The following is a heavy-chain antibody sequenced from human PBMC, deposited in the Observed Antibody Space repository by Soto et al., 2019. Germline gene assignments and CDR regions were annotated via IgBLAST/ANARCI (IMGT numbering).Heavy chain of an antibody. Sequence: ASVKVSCKASGYSFTDYHIHWVRQAPGQGLDWLGRINPKSGGTSTAQKFQGWVTMTRDRSISTVYMELTRLRSDDTAVYFCARGHSTDCSNGVCSFFYNHEMDVWGQGXTVTVYS. D-gene: IGHD2-8*01. CDR3: ARGHSTDCSNGVCSFFYNHEMDV. CDR1: GYSFTDYH. V-gene: IGHV1-2*04. CDR2: INPKSGGT. J-gene: IGHJ6*02.